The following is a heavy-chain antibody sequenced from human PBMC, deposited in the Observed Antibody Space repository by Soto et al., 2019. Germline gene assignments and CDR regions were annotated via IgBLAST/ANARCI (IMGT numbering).Heavy chain of an antibody. CDR1: GGSISSSSYY. J-gene: IGHJ3*02. D-gene: IGHD2-15*01. CDR3: VRVGYCSCGSCLDGFDI. V-gene: IGHV4-39*01. Sequence: NTSETLSLTCTVSGGSISSSSYYWGWIRQPPGKGLEWIGSIYYSGSTYYNPSLKSRVTISVDTSKNQFSLKLSSVTAADTAVYYCVRVGYCSCGSCLDGFDIWGRGTMVTVSS. CDR2: IYYSGST.